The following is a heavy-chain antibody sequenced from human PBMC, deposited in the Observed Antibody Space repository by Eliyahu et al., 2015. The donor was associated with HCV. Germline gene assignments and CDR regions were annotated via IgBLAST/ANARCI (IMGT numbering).Heavy chain of an antibody. CDR3: AAQHRLYGGKWSRYYYYGMDV. J-gene: IGHJ6*02. V-gene: IGHV1-58*01. D-gene: IGHD4-23*01. CDR1: GFTFTSSA. Sequence: QMQLVQSGPEVKKPGTSVKVSCKASGFTFTSSAVQWVRQARGQRLEWIGWIVVGSGNTNYAQKFQERVTITRDMSTSTAYMELSSLRSEDTAVYYCAAQHRLYGGKWSRYYYYGMDVWGQGTTVTVSS. CDR2: IVVGSGNT.